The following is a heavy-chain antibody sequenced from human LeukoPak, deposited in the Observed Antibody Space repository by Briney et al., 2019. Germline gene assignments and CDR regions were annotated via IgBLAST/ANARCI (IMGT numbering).Heavy chain of an antibody. CDR3: ARVHRWDPTYYFDY. CDR1: GFTFSSYS. V-gene: IGHV3-21*01. CDR2: ISSSSSYI. J-gene: IGHJ4*02. D-gene: IGHD1-26*01. Sequence: GGSLRLSCAASGFTFSSYSMNWVRQAPGKGLEWVSSISSSSSYIYYADSVKGRFTISRDNAKNSLYLQMNSLRAEDTAVYYCARVHRWDPTYYFDYWGQGTLVTVSS.